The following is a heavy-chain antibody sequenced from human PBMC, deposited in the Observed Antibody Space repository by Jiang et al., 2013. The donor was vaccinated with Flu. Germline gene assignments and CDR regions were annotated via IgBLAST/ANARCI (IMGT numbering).Heavy chain of an antibody. CDR2: INHSGST. J-gene: IGHJ6*02. CDR3: ARLRDYSNYQRKLTYYYYYGMDV. CDR1: GGSFSGYY. Sequence: LLKPSETLSLTCAVYGGSFSGYYWSWIRQPPGKGLEWIGEINHSGSTNYNPSLKSRVTISVDTSKNQFSLKLSSVTAADTAVYYCARLRDYSNYQRKLTYYYYYGMDVWGQGTTVTVSS. V-gene: IGHV4-34*01. D-gene: IGHD4-11*01.